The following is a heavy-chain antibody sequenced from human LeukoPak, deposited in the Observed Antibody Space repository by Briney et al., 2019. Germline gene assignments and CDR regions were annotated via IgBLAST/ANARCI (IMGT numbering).Heavy chain of an antibody. CDR1: GGSISSYY. CDR2: IYYSGST. Sequence: SEALSLTCTVSGGSISSYYWSWIRQPPGKGLEWIGYIYYSGSTNYNPSLKSRVTISVDTSKNQFSLKLSSVTAADTAVYYCARHDGLQPEYDYWGQGTLVTVSS. D-gene: IGHD5-24*01. J-gene: IGHJ4*02. CDR3: ARHDGLQPEYDY. V-gene: IGHV4-59*08.